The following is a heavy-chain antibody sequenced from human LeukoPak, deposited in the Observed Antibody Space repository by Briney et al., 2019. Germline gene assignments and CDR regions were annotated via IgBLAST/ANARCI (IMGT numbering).Heavy chain of an antibody. V-gene: IGHV3-48*04. CDR3: VRDFEVPAAAPDYYYFYYMDV. CDR1: GFTFSVYG. D-gene: IGHD2-2*01. Sequence: VALTLSSAVSGFTFSVYGMNWVRQAPGKGREWLSHIIIGGTTIYYADSVKGRFTVSRDNVENSLFLQMNRLRGDDTAVYYCVRDFEVPAAAPDYYYFYYMDVWGTGTTVTVSS. J-gene: IGHJ6*03. CDR2: IIIGGTTI.